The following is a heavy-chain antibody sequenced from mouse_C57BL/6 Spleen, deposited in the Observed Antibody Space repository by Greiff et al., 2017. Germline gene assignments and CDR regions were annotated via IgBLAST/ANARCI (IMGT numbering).Heavy chain of an antibody. V-gene: IGHV1-82*01. CDR3: ARAYYYGSSPFFAY. CDR1: GYAFSSSW. J-gene: IGHJ3*01. D-gene: IGHD1-1*01. CDR2: IYPGDGDT. Sequence: QVQLQQSGPELVKPGASVKISCKASGYAFSSSWMNWVKQRPGKGLEWIGRIYPGDGDTNYNGKFKGKATLTADKSSSTAYMQLSSLTSEDSAVYFCARAYYYGSSPFFAYWGQGTLVTVSA.